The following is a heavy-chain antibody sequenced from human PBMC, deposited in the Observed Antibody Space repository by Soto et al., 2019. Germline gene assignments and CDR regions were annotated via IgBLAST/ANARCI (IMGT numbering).Heavy chain of an antibody. CDR1: GFTVSSNY. J-gene: IGHJ6*02. CDR2: IYSGGST. Sequence: GGSLRLSCAASGFTVSSNYMSWVRQAPGKGLEWVSVIYSGGSTYYADSVKGRFTISRDNSKNTLYLQMNSLRAEDTAVYYCARDHSGYSNHYYGMDVWGQGTTVTVSS. CDR3: ARDHSGYSNHYYGMDV. D-gene: IGHD4-4*01. V-gene: IGHV3-53*01.